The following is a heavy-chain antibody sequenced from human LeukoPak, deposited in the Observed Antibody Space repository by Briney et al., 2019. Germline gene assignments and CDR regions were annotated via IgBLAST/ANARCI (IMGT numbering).Heavy chain of an antibody. D-gene: IGHD3-16*01. CDR1: GYTFTSYG. CDR2: ISAYNGNT. Sequence: ASVKVSCMASGYTFTSYGISWLRQAPGQGLEWMGWISAYNGNTNYAQKPQGRVTMTTDTSPSTAYMELRSLRSDDTALYYCARHKGLTDYVLGYWGQGTLVTVSS. J-gene: IGHJ4*02. V-gene: IGHV1-18*01. CDR3: ARHKGLTDYVLGY.